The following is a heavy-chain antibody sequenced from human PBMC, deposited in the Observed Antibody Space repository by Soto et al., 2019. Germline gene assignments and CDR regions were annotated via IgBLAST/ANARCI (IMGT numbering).Heavy chain of an antibody. CDR1: GYTFTDNY. J-gene: IGHJ4*02. Sequence: QVQLVQSGAEVKKPGASVKVSCKASGYTFTDNYIHWVRQAPGQGLEWMALINPTSGGTNYAQKFQGWVTMTRDTSISTAYMELSRLRSDDTAVYYCARAGGSSMFDYWGQGTLVTVSS. D-gene: IGHD2-15*01. CDR3: ARAGGSSMFDY. CDR2: INPTSGGT. V-gene: IGHV1-2*04.